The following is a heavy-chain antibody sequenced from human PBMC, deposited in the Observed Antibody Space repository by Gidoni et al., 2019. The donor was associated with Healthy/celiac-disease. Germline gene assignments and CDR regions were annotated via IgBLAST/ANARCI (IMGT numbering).Heavy chain of an antibody. V-gene: IGHV3-30-3*01. CDR1: GFTFSSYA. J-gene: IGHJ4*02. Sequence: QVQLVESGGGVVQPGRSLSLSCAASGFTFSSYAMHWVRQAPGKGLEGVAVISYDGSNKYYADSVKGRFTISRDNSKNTLYLQMNSLRAEDTAVYYCARGGLDYYYDSSGYYPSLDYWGQGTLVTVSS. CDR2: ISYDGSNK. CDR3: ARGGLDYYYDSSGYYPSLDY. D-gene: IGHD3-22*01.